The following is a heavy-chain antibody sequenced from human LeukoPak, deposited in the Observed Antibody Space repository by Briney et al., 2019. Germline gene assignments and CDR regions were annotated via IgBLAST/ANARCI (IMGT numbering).Heavy chain of an antibody. D-gene: IGHD3-10*01. Sequence: GGYLRLSCAASGFTFSSYAMSWVRPAPGKGLEWVSAISGSGGSTYYADSVKGRFTISRDNSKNTLYLQMNSLRAEDTAVYYCAKGRYGELLFLINFWGQGTLVTVSS. J-gene: IGHJ4*02. CDR3: AKGRYGELLFLINF. CDR2: ISGSGGST. V-gene: IGHV3-23*01. CDR1: GFTFSSYA.